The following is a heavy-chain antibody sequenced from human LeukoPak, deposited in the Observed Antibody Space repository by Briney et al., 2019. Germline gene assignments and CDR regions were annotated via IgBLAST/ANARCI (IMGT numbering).Heavy chain of an antibody. D-gene: IGHD2-15*01. CDR2: ISGSGGST. J-gene: IGHJ4*02. V-gene: IGHV3-23*01. Sequence: PGGSLRLSCAASGFTFSSYAMSWVRQAPGKGLEWVSAISGSGGSTYYADSVKGRFTISRDNSKNTLYLQMNSLRAEDTAVYYCAKGHCNGGSCHYDYWGQGTLVTVSS. CDR3: AKGHCNGGSCHYDY. CDR1: GFTFSSYA.